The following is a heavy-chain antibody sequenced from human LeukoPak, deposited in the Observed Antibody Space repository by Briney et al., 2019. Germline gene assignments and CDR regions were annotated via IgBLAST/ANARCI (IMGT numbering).Heavy chain of an antibody. CDR3: ARGPQWLDAFDI. CDR2: INHSGST. D-gene: IGHD3-22*01. J-gene: IGHJ3*02. Sequence: SETLSLTCAVYGGSFSSYYWSWIRQPPGKGLEWIGEINHSGSTNYNPSLKSRVTISVDTSKNQFSLKLSSVTAADTAVYYCARGPQWLDAFDIWGQGTMVTVSS. CDR1: GGSFSSYY. V-gene: IGHV4-34*01.